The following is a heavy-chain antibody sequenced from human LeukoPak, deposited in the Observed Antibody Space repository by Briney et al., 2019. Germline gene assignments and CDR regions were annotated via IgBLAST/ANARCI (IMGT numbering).Heavy chain of an antibody. CDR3: AREDPFGTAFDY. Sequence: PGRSLRLSCAASGFTFSSYAMHWVRQAPGKGLEWVAVISYDGSNKYYADSVKGRFTISRDNSKNTLYLQMNSLRAEDTAVYYCAREDPFGTAFDYWGQGTLVTVSS. V-gene: IGHV3-30-3*01. CDR1: GFTFSSYA. J-gene: IGHJ4*02. D-gene: IGHD1-1*01. CDR2: ISYDGSNK.